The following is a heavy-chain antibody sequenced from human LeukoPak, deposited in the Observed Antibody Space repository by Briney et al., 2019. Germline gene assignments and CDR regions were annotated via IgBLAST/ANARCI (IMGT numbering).Heavy chain of an antibody. CDR2: INAGSGST. Sequence: GASVKVSCKASGYTFTGYAMHWVRQAPGQRLEWMGWINAGSGSTKYSQKFQARVTITRDTSASTAYMELSSLRSEDTAVYYCARTATGRVVVVGAFDYWGQGTLVTVSS. V-gene: IGHV1-3*01. CDR3: ARTATGRVVVVGAFDY. D-gene: IGHD2-15*01. J-gene: IGHJ4*02. CDR1: GYTFTGYA.